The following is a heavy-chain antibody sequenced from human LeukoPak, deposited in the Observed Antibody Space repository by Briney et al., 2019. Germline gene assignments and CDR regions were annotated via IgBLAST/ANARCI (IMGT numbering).Heavy chain of an antibody. D-gene: IGHD2-15*01. V-gene: IGHV4-31*11. CDR1: GGSFSGYY. Sequence: PSETLSLTCAVYGGSFSGYYLSWIRQHPGKGLEWIGYIYYSGSTYYNPSLKSRVTISVDTSKNQFSLKLSSVTAADTAVYYCAREGCSGGSCYYNWFDPWGQGTLVTVSS. J-gene: IGHJ5*02. CDR3: AREGCSGGSCYYNWFDP. CDR2: IYYSGST.